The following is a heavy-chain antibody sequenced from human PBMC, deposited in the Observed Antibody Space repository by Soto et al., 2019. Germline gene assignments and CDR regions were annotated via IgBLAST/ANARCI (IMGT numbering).Heavy chain of an antibody. V-gene: IGHV3-21*06. CDR3: ARESEDLHSNFDY. J-gene: IGHJ4*01. CDR2: ISTTTNYI. Sequence: RRLSCAASGFTFTRYSMDWVRQATGKGLEWVSSISTTTNYISYGDSMKRRLTISRANAKNSLYLELNSLSAEDTAVYYCARESEDLHSNFDYWGQGTMVTVSS. CDR1: GFTFTRYS. D-gene: IGHD2-15*01.